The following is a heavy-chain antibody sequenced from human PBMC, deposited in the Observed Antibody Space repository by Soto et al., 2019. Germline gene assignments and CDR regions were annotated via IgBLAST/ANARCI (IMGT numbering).Heavy chain of an antibody. J-gene: IGHJ4*01. CDR2: ISSDVVNY. CDR3: ARGGAWTPEGLGY. V-gene: IGHV3-30-3*01. Sequence: QVQSVESGGGVVQPGRSLRLSCAASGFTFSSFAKHWVRQAPGKGLEWLAVISSDVVNYYYAESVKGRFTISRDNSKNTLYLQMNSLRNEDTAVYYCARGGAWTPEGLGYWGHGTLVTVSS. D-gene: IGHD2-15*01. CDR1: GFTFSSFA.